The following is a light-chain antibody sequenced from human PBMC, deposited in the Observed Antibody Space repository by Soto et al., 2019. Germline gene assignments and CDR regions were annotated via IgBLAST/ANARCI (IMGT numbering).Light chain of an antibody. Sequence: QSALTQPASVSGSPGQSIAISCTGTSSDIGGYNYVSWYQHHPGRVPQLMIYDVSDRPSGVSSRFSGSKSGNTASLTISGLQAEDEGDYYCSSYRRGNTPYVVFGGGTKLTVL. V-gene: IGLV2-14*03. CDR2: DVS. CDR1: SSDIGGYNY. CDR3: SSYRRGNTPYVV. J-gene: IGLJ2*01.